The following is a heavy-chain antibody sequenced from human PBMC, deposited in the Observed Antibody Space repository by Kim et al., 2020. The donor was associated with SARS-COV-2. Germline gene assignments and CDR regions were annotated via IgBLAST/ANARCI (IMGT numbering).Heavy chain of an antibody. CDR3: ARLFPAAAGTQADY. D-gene: IGHD6-13*01. J-gene: IGHJ4*02. V-gene: IGHV4-39*01. Sequence: NPSLKSRVTISVDTSKNQFSLKLSSVTAADTAVYYCARLFPAAAGTQADYWGQGTLVTVSS.